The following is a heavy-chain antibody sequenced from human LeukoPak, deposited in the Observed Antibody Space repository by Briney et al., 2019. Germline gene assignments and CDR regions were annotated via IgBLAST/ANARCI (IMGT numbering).Heavy chain of an antibody. D-gene: IGHD3-9*01. J-gene: IGHJ4*02. Sequence: KASETLSLTCTVSGGSISSSSYYWGWIRQPPGKGLEWIGEINHSGSTNYNPSLKSRVTISVDTSKNQFSLKLSSVTAADTAVYYCARGTKYYDILTGYYSPYYFDYWGQGTLVTVSS. CDR2: INHSGST. CDR3: ARGTKYYDILTGYYSPYYFDY. CDR1: GGSISSSSYY. V-gene: IGHV4-39*07.